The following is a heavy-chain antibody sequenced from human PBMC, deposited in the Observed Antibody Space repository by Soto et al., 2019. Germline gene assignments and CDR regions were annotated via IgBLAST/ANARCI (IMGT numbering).Heavy chain of an antibody. CDR1: GVSISSYY. D-gene: IGHD2-2*02. V-gene: IGHV4-59*01. CDR3: ARGYCSSTSCYIWDNWFDP. Sequence: SETLSLTCTVSGVSISSYYWNWIRQPPGKGLEWIGYIYYSGRTNYNPSLKSRVTISVDTSKNQFSLKLSSVTAADTAVYYCARGYCSSTSCYIWDNWFDPWGQGTLVTVSS. CDR2: IYYSGRT. J-gene: IGHJ5*02.